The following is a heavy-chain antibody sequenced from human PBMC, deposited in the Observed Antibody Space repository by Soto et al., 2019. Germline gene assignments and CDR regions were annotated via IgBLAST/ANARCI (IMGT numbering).Heavy chain of an antibody. J-gene: IGHJ6*02. V-gene: IGHV5-10-1*01. Sequence: RGESLKISCKGSGYSFTSYWISWVRQMPGKGLEWMGRIDPSDSYTNYSPSFQGHVTISADKSISTAYLQWSSLKASDTAMYYCAGGGVRGVITRTRDYYGMDVWGQGTTVTVSS. CDR2: IDPSDSYT. CDR3: AGGGVRGVITRTRDYYGMDV. CDR1: GYSFTSYW. D-gene: IGHD3-10*01.